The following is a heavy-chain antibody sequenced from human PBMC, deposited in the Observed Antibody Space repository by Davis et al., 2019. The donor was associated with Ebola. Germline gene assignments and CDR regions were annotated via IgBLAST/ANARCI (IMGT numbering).Heavy chain of an antibody. CDR3: ARDYRHGVDY. Sequence: GESLKISCAASGFTFSRYSMNWVRQAPGKGLEWVSSISTSRSYIYYADSVKGRFTVSRDNAKNSLYLQMNSLRAEDTAVYYCARDYRHGVDYWGQGTLVTVSS. J-gene: IGHJ4*02. CDR2: ISTSRSYI. D-gene: IGHD2-8*01. CDR1: GFTFSRYS. V-gene: IGHV3-21*01.